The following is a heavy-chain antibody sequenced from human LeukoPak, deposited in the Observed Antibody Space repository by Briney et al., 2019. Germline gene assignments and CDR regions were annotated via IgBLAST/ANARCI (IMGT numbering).Heavy chain of an antibody. J-gene: IGHJ5*02. CDR1: GFTFSSYS. D-gene: IGHD3-10*01. CDR2: ISSSSSYI. V-gene: IGHV3-21*01. CDR3: ARTAIQITMVRGVITKYNWFDP. Sequence: SGGSLRLSCAASGFTFSSYSMNWVRQAPGKGLEWVSSISSSSSYIYYADSVKGRFTISRDNAKNSLYLQMNSLRAEDTAVYYCARTAIQITMVRGVITKYNWFDPWGQGTLVTVSS.